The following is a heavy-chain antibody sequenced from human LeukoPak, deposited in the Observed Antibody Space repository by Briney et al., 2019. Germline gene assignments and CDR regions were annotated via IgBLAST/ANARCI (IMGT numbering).Heavy chain of an antibody. Sequence: GESLKISCRGSGYKFTDYWIAWVRPMPGKGLEWMGIIYPGDSDTRYSPSFQGQVTISADKSISTAYLQWSSLKASDTAMYYCARQGGVVSREDFQHWGQGTLVTVSS. V-gene: IGHV5-51*01. D-gene: IGHD4-23*01. CDR3: ARQGGVVSREDFQH. J-gene: IGHJ1*01. CDR1: GYKFTDYW. CDR2: IYPGDSDT.